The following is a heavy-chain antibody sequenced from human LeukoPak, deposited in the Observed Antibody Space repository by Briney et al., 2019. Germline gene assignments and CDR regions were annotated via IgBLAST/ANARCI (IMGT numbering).Heavy chain of an antibody. J-gene: IGHJ4*02. Sequence: GGSLRLSCAASGFTLSSYAMSWVRQAPGKGLEWVSAISGDGRITHHADSVKGRFTISRDDSKNTLYLQMNSLRAEDTAVYYCATKGLVSVPSRYHFDYWGQGTLVTVSS. CDR1: GFTLSSYA. V-gene: IGHV3-23*01. D-gene: IGHD2-2*01. CDR2: ISGDGRIT. CDR3: ATKGLVSVPSRYHFDY.